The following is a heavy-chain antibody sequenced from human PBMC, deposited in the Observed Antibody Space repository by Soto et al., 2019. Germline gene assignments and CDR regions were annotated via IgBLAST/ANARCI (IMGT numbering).Heavy chain of an antibody. Sequence: SETLSLTCIISGGSISNSSYYWGWIPQPPGKGLEWIGRIYHSGSTYYSPSLKSRVTISVDTSKTQFSLKLNSVTAADTAVYYCARHRDTYGSGDFDYWGQGTRVTVSS. CDR2: IYHSGST. J-gene: IGHJ4*02. CDR3: ARHRDTYGSGDFDY. D-gene: IGHD3-10*01. CDR1: GGSISNSSYY. V-gene: IGHV4-39*01.